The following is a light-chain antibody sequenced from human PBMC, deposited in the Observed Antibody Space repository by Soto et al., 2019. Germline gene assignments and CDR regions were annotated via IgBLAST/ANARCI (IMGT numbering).Light chain of an antibody. J-gene: IGKJ5*01. V-gene: IGKV1-5*03. CDR1: QSISSW. CDR2: KTS. Sequence: DIQMTQSPSTLSASVGDRVTITCRASQSISSWLAWYQQRPGKAPKLLIYKTSSLQSGVPSRFSGSGSGTEFTLTISSLQPEDFATYYCQQLHSYPITFGQGTRLEIK. CDR3: QQLHSYPIT.